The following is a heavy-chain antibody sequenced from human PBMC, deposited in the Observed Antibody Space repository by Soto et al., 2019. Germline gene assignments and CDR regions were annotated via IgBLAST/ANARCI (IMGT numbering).Heavy chain of an antibody. D-gene: IGHD6-19*01. V-gene: IGHV1-3*01. CDR3: ARDGAVAGNTNFDY. Sequence: QVQLVQSGAEVKKPGASVKVSCKASGYTFTNYAIHWVRQGPGQRLEWMGWINAGNAKTKYSQKFQGRVTISRDTSASTAYMELSSLSSEDTAVYSCARDGAVAGNTNFDYWGQGTLVTVSS. CDR2: INAGNAKT. J-gene: IGHJ4*02. CDR1: GYTFTNYA.